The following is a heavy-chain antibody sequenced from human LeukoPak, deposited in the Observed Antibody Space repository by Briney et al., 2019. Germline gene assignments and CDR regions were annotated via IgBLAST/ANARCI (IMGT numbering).Heavy chain of an antibody. CDR3: ARHNEPDSSGYYRPFHY. Sequence: SETLSLTSTVSGGSISSSNYYWGWIRQPPGKGLEWIGSISYSGTTYYNPSLKSRVTISVDTSKNQFSPKVGSVTAADTAVYYCARHNEPDSSGYYRPFHYWGQGTLVTVSS. J-gene: IGHJ4*02. CDR1: GGSISSSNYY. CDR2: ISYSGTT. D-gene: IGHD3-22*01. V-gene: IGHV4-39*01.